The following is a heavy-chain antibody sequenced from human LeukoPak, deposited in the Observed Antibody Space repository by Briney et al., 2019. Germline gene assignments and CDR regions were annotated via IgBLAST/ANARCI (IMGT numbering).Heavy chain of an antibody. J-gene: IGHJ4*02. CDR3: ARGGTPGYSSGRIDY. D-gene: IGHD6-19*01. Sequence: GGSLRLSCAASGFTFSSYAMSWVRQAPGKGLEWVSVTVKGRFTISRHNSENTLYLHMNSLRVEDTAVYFCARGGTPGYSSGRIDYWGQGTLVTVSS. V-gene: IGHV3-53*04. CDR1: GFTFSSYA.